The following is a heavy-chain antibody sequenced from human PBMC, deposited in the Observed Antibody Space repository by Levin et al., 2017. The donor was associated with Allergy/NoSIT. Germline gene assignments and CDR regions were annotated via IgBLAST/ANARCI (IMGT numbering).Heavy chain of an antibody. CDR1: GFTFSDHY. D-gene: IGHD3-16*01. Sequence: GESLKISCAASGFTFSDHYIDWVRQAPGKGLEWVGRITNKDNGYTSKYAASATGRFTISRDDSKNSVYLQMNSLKTEDTAVYYGADLGRSHGLDVWGQGTTVTVSS. J-gene: IGHJ6*02. CDR2: ITNKDNGYTS. CDR3: ADLGRSHGLDV. V-gene: IGHV3-72*01.